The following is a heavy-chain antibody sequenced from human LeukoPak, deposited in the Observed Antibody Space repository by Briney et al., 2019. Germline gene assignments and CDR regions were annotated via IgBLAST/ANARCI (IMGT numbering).Heavy chain of an antibody. CDR2: ISYDGSNK. V-gene: IGHV3-30*04. Sequence: GGSLRLSCAASGFTFSSYAMHWVRQAPGKGLEWVAVISYDGSNKYYAASVKGRFTISRDNAKNSLYLQMNSLRAEDTAAYYCARDQGGSYSYWGQGTLVTVSS. CDR1: GFTFSSYA. J-gene: IGHJ4*02. CDR3: ARDQGGSYSY. D-gene: IGHD1-26*01.